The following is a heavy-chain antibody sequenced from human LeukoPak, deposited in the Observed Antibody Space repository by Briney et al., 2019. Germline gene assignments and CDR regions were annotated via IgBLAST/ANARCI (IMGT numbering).Heavy chain of an antibody. CDR1: GFTFSSYS. CDR2: INSDGSGT. V-gene: IGHV3-74*01. D-gene: IGHD1-7*01. CDR3: ARVTSVTGTIFDS. Sequence: GESLRLSCAASGFTFSSYSINWVRLAPGKGLEWVSRINSDGSGTIYADSVKGRFTISRDNAKNTLYLQMSSLRAEDTAVYYCARVTSVTGTIFDSWGQGTLVTVSS. J-gene: IGHJ4*02.